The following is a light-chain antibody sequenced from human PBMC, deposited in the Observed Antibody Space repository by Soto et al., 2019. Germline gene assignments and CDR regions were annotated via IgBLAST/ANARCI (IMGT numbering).Light chain of an antibody. CDR2: GAS. V-gene: IGKV1-27*01. CDR3: QDYNSAPLT. Sequence: DIQMTQSPSSLSASVGDRVTITCRASQDISNSFAWYQQKPGKVPKLLIYGASTLQSGVPSRFTGSGSGTDFTLTISSLQPEDVATYYCQDYNSAPLTFGGGTKVEIK. J-gene: IGKJ4*01. CDR1: QDISNS.